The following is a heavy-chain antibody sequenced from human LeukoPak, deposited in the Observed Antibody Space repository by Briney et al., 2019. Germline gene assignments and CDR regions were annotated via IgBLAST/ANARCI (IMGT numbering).Heavy chain of an antibody. Sequence: PGGSLRLSCAAFGFTFSNAWMSWVRQAPGKGLEWVGRIKSKTDGGTTDYAAPVKGRFTISRDDSKNTLYLQMNSLKTEDTAVYYCTSPGISGYVDYWGRGTLVTVSS. CDR3: TSPGISGYVDY. CDR1: GFTFSNAW. CDR2: IKSKTDGGTT. D-gene: IGHD1-26*01. V-gene: IGHV3-15*01. J-gene: IGHJ4*02.